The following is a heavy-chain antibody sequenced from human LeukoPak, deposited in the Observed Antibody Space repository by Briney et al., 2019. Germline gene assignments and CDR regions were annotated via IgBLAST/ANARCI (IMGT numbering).Heavy chain of an antibody. J-gene: IGHJ3*02. D-gene: IGHD1-26*01. CDR3: ARDGWLVYGGARSDAFDI. Sequence: RPGGSLRLSCAASGFTFSSYWMHWVRQAPGKGLVWVSRINSDGSSTSYADSVKGRFTISRDNSKNTLYLQMNSLRAEDTAVYYCARDGWLVYGGARSDAFDIWGQGTRVTVSS. CDR1: GFTFSSYW. CDR2: INSDGSST. V-gene: IGHV3-74*01.